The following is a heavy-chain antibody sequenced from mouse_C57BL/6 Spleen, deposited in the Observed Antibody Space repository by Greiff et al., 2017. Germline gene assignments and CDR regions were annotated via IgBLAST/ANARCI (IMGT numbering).Heavy chain of an antibody. V-gene: IGHV1-69*01. J-gene: IGHJ4*01. CDR2: IDPSDSYT. Sequence: QVQLQQPGAELVMPGASVKLSCKASGYTFTSYWMHWVKQRPGQGLEWIGEIDPSDSYTNYNQKFKGKSTLTVDKSSSTAYMQLSSLTSEDSAVYYCARSRSTIPMDYWGQGASDTVSS. CDR1: GYTFTSYW. CDR3: ARSRSTIPMDY. D-gene: IGHD2-1*01.